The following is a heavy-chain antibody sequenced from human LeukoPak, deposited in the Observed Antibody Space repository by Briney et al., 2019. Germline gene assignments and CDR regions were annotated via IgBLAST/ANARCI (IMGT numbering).Heavy chain of an antibody. J-gene: IGHJ4*02. Sequence: PGRSLRLSCAASGFTFSSYGMHWVRQAPGKGLEWVAVIWYDGSNKYYADSVKGRFTISRDNSKNTLYLQMNSLRAEDTAVYYCARGMTTVTTAVDYWGQGTLVTVSS. V-gene: IGHV3-33*01. CDR2: IWYDGSNK. D-gene: IGHD4-17*01. CDR3: ARGMTTVTTAVDY. CDR1: GFTFSSYG.